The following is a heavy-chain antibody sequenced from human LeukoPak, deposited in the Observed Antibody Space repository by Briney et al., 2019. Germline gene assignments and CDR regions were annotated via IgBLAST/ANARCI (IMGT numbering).Heavy chain of an antibody. V-gene: IGHV3-49*04. Sequence: GGSLRLSCTASGFTFGDCAMTWVRQAPGKGLEWVGFIRSKIYGGTPEYAASVKGRFTISRDDSQGIAYLQMNSLITEDTAVYYCSRDQTPYYWGQGTLVTVSS. J-gene: IGHJ4*02. CDR1: GFTFGDCA. CDR3: SRDQTPYY. CDR2: IRSKIYGGTP.